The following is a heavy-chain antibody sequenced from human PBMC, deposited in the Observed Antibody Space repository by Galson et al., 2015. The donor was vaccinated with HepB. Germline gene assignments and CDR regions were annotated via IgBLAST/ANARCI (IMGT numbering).Heavy chain of an antibody. V-gene: IGHV3-30-3*01. CDR3: ARDGGTNYDVWSGYTYYYYYGMDV. Sequence: LRLSCAASGFTFSSYAMHWVRQAPGKGLEGVAVISYDGSNKYYADSVKGRFTISRDNSKNTLYLQMNSLRAEDTAVYYCARDGGTNYDVWSGYTYYYYYGMDVWGQGTTVTVSS. D-gene: IGHD3-3*01. CDR2: ISYDGSNK. J-gene: IGHJ6*02. CDR1: GFTFSSYA.